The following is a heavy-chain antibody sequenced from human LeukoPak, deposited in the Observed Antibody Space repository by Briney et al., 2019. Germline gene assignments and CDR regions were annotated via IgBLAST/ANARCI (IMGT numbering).Heavy chain of an antibody. CDR3: ARGVKPGVVPAAITPYYFDY. J-gene: IGHJ4*02. V-gene: IGHV4-34*01. Sequence: PSETLSLSCAVYGGSFSGYYWSWIRQPPGKGLEWIGEINHSGSTNYNPSLKSRVTISVDTSKNQFSLKLSSVTAADTAVYYCARGVKPGVVPAAITPYYFDYWGQGTLVTVSS. CDR2: INHSGST. D-gene: IGHD2-2*01. CDR1: GGSFSGYY.